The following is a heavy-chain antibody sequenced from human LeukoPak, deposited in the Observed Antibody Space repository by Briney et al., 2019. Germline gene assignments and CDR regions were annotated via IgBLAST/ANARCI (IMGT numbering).Heavy chain of an antibody. CDR2: IYHSGST. V-gene: IGHV4-4*02. D-gene: IGHD3-9*01. CDR1: GGSISSSNW. J-gene: IGHJ6*02. Sequence: PSETLSLTCAVSGGSISSSNWWSWVRQPPGKGLEWIGEIYHSGSTNYNPSLKSRVTISVDKSKNQFSLKLSSVTAADTAVYYCARVGRYPDHYYYYGMDVWGQGTTVTVSS. CDR3: ARVGRYPDHYYYYGMDV.